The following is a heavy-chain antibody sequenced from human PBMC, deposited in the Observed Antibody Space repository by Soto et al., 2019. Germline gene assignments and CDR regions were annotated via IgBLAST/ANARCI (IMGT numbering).Heavy chain of an antibody. Sequence: SETLSLTCTVSGGSISSSSYYWGWIRQPPGKGLEWIGSIYYSGSTYYNPSLKSRVTISVDTSKNQFSRKLSSVTAADTAVYYCARHVKSGRLRLGELSLYVDYWGQGTLVTVSS. CDR2: IYYSGST. J-gene: IGHJ4*02. V-gene: IGHV4-39*01. CDR3: ARHVKSGRLRLGELSLYVDY. D-gene: IGHD3-16*02. CDR1: GGSISSSSYY.